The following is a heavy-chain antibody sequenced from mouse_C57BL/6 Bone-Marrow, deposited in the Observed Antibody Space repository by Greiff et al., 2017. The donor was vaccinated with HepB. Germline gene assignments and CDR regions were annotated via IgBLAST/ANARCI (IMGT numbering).Heavy chain of an antibody. Sequence: EVKLVESGGGLVKPGGSLKLSCAASGFTFSSYAMSWVRQTPEKRLEWVATISDGGSYTYYPDNVKGRFTISRDNAKNNLYLQMSHLKSEDTAMYYCARVPYYDYDGPEPWFAYWGQGTLVTVSA. CDR2: ISDGGSYT. CDR3: ARVPYYDYDGPEPWFAY. J-gene: IGHJ3*01. V-gene: IGHV5-4*03. CDR1: GFTFSSYA. D-gene: IGHD2-4*01.